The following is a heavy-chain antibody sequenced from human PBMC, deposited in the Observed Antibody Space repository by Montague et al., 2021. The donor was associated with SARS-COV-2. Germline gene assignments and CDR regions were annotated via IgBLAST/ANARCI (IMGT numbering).Heavy chain of an antibody. CDR3: ARERWAVGVSFDY. CDR2: TYYRSRWSN. D-gene: IGHD1-26*01. J-gene: IGHJ4*02. Sequence: CAISGDSVSSNGATWHWIRQSPSRGLEWLGRTYYRSRWSNDYAVSVRSRIIINPDTSTNQFSLQLSSVTPEDTAVYFCARERWAVGVSFDYWGQGTLVTVSS. V-gene: IGHV6-1*01. CDR1: GDSVSSNGAT.